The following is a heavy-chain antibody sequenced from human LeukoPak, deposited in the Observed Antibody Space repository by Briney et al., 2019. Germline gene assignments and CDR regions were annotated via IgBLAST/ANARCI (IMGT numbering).Heavy chain of an antibody. J-gene: IGHJ4*02. CDR2: IYPGDSDT. CDR3: ARHTYNNGWWGGDY. V-gene: IGHV5-51*01. Sequence: GESLKISCKGSGYSFTTYWIVCVRQMPGKGLEWMGIIYPGDSDTRYSPSFQGHVTISADKSISTAYLQWSSLKASDTAMYYCARHTYNNGWWGGDYWGQGTLVTVSS. D-gene: IGHD6-19*01. CDR1: GYSFTTYW.